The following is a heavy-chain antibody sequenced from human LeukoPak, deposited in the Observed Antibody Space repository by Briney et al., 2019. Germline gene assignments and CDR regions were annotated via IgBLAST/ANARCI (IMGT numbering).Heavy chain of an antibody. Sequence: SETLSLTCAVYGGSFSGYYWSWIRQPPGKGLEWIGEINHSGSTNYNPSLKSRVTISVDTSKNQFSLKLSSVTAADTAVYYCARDRSYWASYYYYGMDVWGQGTTVTVSS. V-gene: IGHV4-34*01. CDR3: ARDRSYWASYYYYGMDV. D-gene: IGHD1-26*01. CDR1: GGSFSGYY. CDR2: INHSGST. J-gene: IGHJ6*02.